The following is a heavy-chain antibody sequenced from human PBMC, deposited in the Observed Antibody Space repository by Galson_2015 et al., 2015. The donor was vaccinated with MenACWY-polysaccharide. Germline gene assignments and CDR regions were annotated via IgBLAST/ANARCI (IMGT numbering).Heavy chain of an antibody. J-gene: IGHJ6*02. D-gene: IGHD2-2*01. CDR2: ISGDGGST. V-gene: IGHV3-43*02. CDR3: AKDLYCSSTSCYELSDYYYYYGMDV. CDR1: GFTFDDYA. Sequence: SLRLSCAASGFTFDDYALHWVRHAPGKGLEWVSLISGDGGSTYYADSVKGRFTISRDNSKNSLYLQMNSLRTEDTALYYCAKDLYCSSTSCYELSDYYYYYGMDVWGQGTTVTVSS.